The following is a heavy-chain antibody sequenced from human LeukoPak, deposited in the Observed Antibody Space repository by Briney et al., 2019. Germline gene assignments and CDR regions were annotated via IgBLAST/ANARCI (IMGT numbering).Heavy chain of an antibody. Sequence: GGSLRLSCAAYGFTFSSYSMNWVRQAPGKGLEWVSSISSSSSYIYYADSVKGRFTISRDNAKNSLYLQMNSLRAEDTAVYYCARGRSGSWRYDYYYYGMDVWGQGTTVPVS. V-gene: IGHV3-21*01. D-gene: IGHD6-13*01. CDR1: GFTFSSYS. CDR3: ARGRSGSWRYDYYYYGMDV. CDR2: ISSSSSYI. J-gene: IGHJ6*02.